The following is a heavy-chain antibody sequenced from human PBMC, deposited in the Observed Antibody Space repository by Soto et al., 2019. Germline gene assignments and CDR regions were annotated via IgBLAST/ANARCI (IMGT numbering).Heavy chain of an antibody. CDR3: SRDDSDWFFN. CDR1: GFNLGASY. J-gene: IGHJ4*02. CDR2: IGSKGETYAT. D-gene: IGHD3-9*01. Sequence: PLRLSCGAPGFNLGASYLPWVRPASGEGLEWLGRIGSKGETYATTYAASVKGRFTISRDDSKKTAYLQMNNLESEGTAVYYCSRDDSDWFFNWGRGTLVTVSS. V-gene: IGHV3-73*01.